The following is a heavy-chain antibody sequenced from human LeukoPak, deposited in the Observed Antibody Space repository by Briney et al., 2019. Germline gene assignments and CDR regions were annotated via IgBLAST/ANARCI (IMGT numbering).Heavy chain of an antibody. V-gene: IGHV1-69*13. CDR2: IIPIFGTA. CDR3: ASSVSSSWYFGYYYYGMDV. J-gene: IGHJ6*02. CDR1: GGTFSSYA. D-gene: IGHD6-13*01. Sequence: AASVKVSCKASGGTFSSYAISWVRQAPGQGLEWMGGIIPIFGTANYAQKFQGRVTITADESTSTAYMELSSLRSEGTAVYYCASSVSSSWYFGYYYYGMDVWGQGTTVTVSS.